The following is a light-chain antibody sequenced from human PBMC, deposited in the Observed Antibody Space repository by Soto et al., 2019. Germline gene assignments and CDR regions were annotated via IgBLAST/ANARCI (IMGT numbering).Light chain of an antibody. Sequence: EIFLTQSPDTLSLSPVERATLSFRASQSVTNYIAWYQQRPGQAPRLLLYDASNRATGVPARFSGSGSGTDFTLTISDLEPADFGLYYCQQRLNWPPGFGQGTKVDIK. CDR2: DAS. J-gene: IGKJ1*01. CDR3: QQRLNWPPG. CDR1: QSVTNY. V-gene: IGKV3-11*01.